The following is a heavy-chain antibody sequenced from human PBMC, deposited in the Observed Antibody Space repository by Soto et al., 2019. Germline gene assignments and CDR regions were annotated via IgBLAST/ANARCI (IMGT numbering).Heavy chain of an antibody. D-gene: IGHD3-9*01. CDR1: GFTLSNAW. J-gene: IGHJ1*01. CDR3: SFEVRCFDWIYH. Sequence: PGGSLRLSCAASGFTLSNAWMSWVRQAPGKGLEWVGRIKSKTDGGTTDYAAPVKGRFTISRDDSKNTLYLQMNSLKTEDTAVYYCSFEVRCFDWIYHCGQRTSVPVSS. V-gene: IGHV3-15*01. CDR2: IKSKTDGGTT.